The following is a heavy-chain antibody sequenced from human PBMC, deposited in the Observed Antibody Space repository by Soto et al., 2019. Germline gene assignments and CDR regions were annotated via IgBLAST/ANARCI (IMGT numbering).Heavy chain of an antibody. J-gene: IGHJ6*02. V-gene: IGHV4-59*11. CDR1: DGSISGHS. Sequence: PWGTLALTFTVSDGSISGHSWSGIRTPTGKGLEWIAYIHYSGTTDYNHSLKSRVIISVDTSKNQFSLKLSSVTAADTAVYYCGRDEIRLIYGLRASDYYYAAMAVGGQRPTVTFSS. CDR2: IHYSGTT. D-gene: IGHD3-10*01. CDR3: GRDEIRLIYGLRASDYYYAAMAV.